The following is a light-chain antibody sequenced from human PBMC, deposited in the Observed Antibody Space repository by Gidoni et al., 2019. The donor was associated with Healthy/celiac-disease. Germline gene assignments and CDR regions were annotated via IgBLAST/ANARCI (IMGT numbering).Light chain of an antibody. J-gene: IGKJ2*01. Sequence: DIQMTQSPSTLSASVGDRVTITCRASQSISIWLAWYQQKPGKAPKLLIYKASSLESGVPSRFSGCGSVTEFTLTFSSLHPSDFATSYCQQYNSYPYTFGQGTKLEI. CDR1: QSISIW. V-gene: IGKV1-5*03. CDR3: QQYNSYPYT. CDR2: KAS.